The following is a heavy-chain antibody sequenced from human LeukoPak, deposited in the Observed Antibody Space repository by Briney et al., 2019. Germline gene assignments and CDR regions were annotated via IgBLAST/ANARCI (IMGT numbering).Heavy chain of an antibody. CDR2: ITSSSTYI. CDR3: ARDDEGYTYRFDY. D-gene: IGHD5-18*01. CDR1: GFTFSRFS. V-gene: IGHV3-21*01. Sequence: GGSSLPSGAASGFTFSRFSMNWVRQAPGKGLEWVSSITSSSTYIYYADSVKGRFTISRDNAKNSLYLQMNSLRDEDTAVYYCARDDEGYTYRFDYWGQ. J-gene: IGHJ4*02.